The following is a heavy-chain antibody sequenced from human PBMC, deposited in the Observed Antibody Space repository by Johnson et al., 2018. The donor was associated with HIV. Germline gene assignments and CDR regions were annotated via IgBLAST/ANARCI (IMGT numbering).Heavy chain of an antibody. V-gene: IGHV3-30*14. CDR1: GFTFSSYA. CDR2: ISYDGSNK. CDR3: ARSDVDIVATILFDI. J-gene: IGHJ3*02. D-gene: IGHD5-12*01. Sequence: QVQLVESGGGVVQPGRSLRLSCAASGFTFSSYAMHWVRQAPGKGLEWVAVISYDGSNKYYADSVKGRFTISRDNSKNTLYLQMGSLRVEDMAVYCCARSDVDIVATILFDIWGQGTMVTVSS.